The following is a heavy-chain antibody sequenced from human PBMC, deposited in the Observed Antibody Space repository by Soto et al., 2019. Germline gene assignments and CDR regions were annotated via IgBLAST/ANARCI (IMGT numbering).Heavy chain of an antibody. J-gene: IGHJ4*02. D-gene: IGHD3-22*01. Sequence: GGSLRLSCAASGFTFSSYGMHWVRQAPGKGLEWVAVIWYDGSNKYYADSVKGRFTISRDNSKNTLYLQMNSLRAEDTAVYYCARARGWGYYDSSGYFDYWGQGTLVTVSS. V-gene: IGHV3-33*01. CDR2: IWYDGSNK. CDR1: GFTFSSYG. CDR3: ARARGWGYYDSSGYFDY.